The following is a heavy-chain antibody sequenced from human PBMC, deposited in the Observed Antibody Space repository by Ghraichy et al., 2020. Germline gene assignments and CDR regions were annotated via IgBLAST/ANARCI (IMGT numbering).Heavy chain of an antibody. Sequence: SETLSLTCIVSGDSISSGGYYWSWIRQHPETGLEWIGYIYYSGTTYYNPSLKSRVTISVDTSKNQFSLNLSSVTAADTAVYYCARDGDGYNSLDYWGQGTLVTVSS. V-gene: IGHV4-31*03. CDR1: GDSISSGGYY. J-gene: IGHJ4*02. CDR3: ARDGDGYNSLDY. CDR2: IYYSGTT. D-gene: IGHD5-24*01.